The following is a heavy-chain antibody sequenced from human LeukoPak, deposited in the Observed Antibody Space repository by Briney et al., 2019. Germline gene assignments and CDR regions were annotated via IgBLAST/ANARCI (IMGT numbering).Heavy chain of an antibody. Sequence: GGSLRLSCIPSGFSFSSYGMHWVRQAPGKGLEWVAAIWSHGNRKHHSDSVEGRFAISRDNSKNILYLQMNNLRAEDTALYYCARDSAADDNDFDVWGQGTMVTVSS. V-gene: IGHV3-33*01. D-gene: IGHD6-25*01. CDR3: ARDSAADDNDFDV. CDR1: GFSFSSYG. CDR2: IWSHGNRK. J-gene: IGHJ3*01.